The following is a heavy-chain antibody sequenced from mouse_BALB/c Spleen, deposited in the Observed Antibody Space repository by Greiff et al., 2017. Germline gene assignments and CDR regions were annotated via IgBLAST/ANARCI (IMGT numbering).Heavy chain of an antibody. D-gene: IGHD1-1*01. CDR1: GFTFSSYG. CDR3: ARDGYYYGSSYWYFDV. CDR2: INSNGGST. Sequence: EVQLQESGGGLVQPGGSLKLSCAASGFTFSSYGMSWVRQTPDKRLELVATINSNGGSTYYPDSVKGRFTISRDNAKNTLYLQMSSLKSEDTAMYYCARDGYYYGSSYWYFDVWGAGTTVTVSS. V-gene: IGHV5-6-3*01. J-gene: IGHJ1*01.